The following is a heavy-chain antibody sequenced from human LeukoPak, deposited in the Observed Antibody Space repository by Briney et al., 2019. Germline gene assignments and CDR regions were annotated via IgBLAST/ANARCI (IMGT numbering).Heavy chain of an antibody. V-gene: IGHV4-34*01. J-gene: IGHJ5*02. CDR2: INHSGST. D-gene: IGHD3-3*01. CDR3: ARGPWDYDFWSGYYISWFDP. CDR1: GGSFSGYY. Sequence: SETLSLTCAVYGGSFSGYYWSWIRQPPGKGLEWIGEINHSGSTNYNPSLKSRVTISVDTSKNQFSLKLSSVTAADTAVYYCARGPWDYDFWSGYYISWFDPWGREPWSPSPQ.